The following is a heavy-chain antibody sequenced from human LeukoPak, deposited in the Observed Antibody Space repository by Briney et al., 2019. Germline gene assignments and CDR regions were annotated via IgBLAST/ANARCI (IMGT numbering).Heavy chain of an antibody. CDR3: AREEEWYASGTYYKGFDS. CDR1: GFTFSSYA. J-gene: IGHJ4*02. Sequence: GGSLRLSCAASGFTFSSYAMSWVRQAPGKGLEWVSAISGSGGSTYYADSVKGRFTISRDNAKNSLYLQMNSLRADDTAVYYCAREEEWYASGTYYKGFDSWGQGTLVTVSS. CDR2: ISGSGGST. V-gene: IGHV3-23*01. D-gene: IGHD3-10*01.